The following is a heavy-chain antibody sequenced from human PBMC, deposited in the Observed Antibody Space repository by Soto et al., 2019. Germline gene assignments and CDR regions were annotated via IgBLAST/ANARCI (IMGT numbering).Heavy chain of an antibody. CDR3: TRHLINNWKANGFDM. J-gene: IGHJ3*02. V-gene: IGHV3-73*01. CDR2: IRTKANSYTP. CDR1: GFTFSDSA. D-gene: IGHD1-20*01. Sequence: EVQLVETGGGWVQPGESLKLCCAASGFTFSDSAMHWVRQAAGSGLEWVGRIRTKANSYTPTYAASVAGRFTISRDDSANTAYQQKNSLSPEDTAGYYCTRHLINNWKANGFDMWGPGTMLTVSS.